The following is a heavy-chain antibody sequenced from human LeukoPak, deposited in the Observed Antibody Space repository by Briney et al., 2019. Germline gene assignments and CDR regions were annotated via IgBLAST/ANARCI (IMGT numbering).Heavy chain of an antibody. Sequence: GASVKVSCKGSGYNFDKYGVNWVRQAPGQGLEWVGWISTYNGNTFYAQKFEGRVTMTTDTSTNTVYMELSSLRSEDTAVYYCARVGYCSGGSCYYVDYWGQGTLVTVSS. D-gene: IGHD2-15*01. CDR1: GYNFDKYG. CDR2: ISTYNGNT. CDR3: ARVGYCSGGSCYYVDY. J-gene: IGHJ4*02. V-gene: IGHV1-18*04.